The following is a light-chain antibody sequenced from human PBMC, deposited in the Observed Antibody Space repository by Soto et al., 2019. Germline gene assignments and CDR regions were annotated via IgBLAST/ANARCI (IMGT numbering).Light chain of an antibody. Sequence: DIVMTQSPESLAVSLGERATINCTSSQSVLDSSTNKNYLSWYHQKPGQPPQLLIHWASIRESGVPDRFSGSGSRTDFTLTISSLQAEDVAIYYCQQYYETPHTFGLGTKLEIK. CDR2: WAS. V-gene: IGKV4-1*01. CDR1: QSVLDSSTNKNY. CDR3: QQYYETPHT. J-gene: IGKJ2*01.